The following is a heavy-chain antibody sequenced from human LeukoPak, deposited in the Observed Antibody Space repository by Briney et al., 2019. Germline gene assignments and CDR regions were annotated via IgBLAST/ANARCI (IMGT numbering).Heavy chain of an antibody. Sequence: GGSLRLSCAASGFTFSSYALHWVRQAPGKGLEWVSGISGSGGGTYYADSVKGRFTISRDNSKNTVYLQMNSLRAEEVSVNDCAKDIDSRRFGELSDAFDIWGQGTKVTVSS. CDR2: ISGSGGGT. CDR1: GFTFSSYA. D-gene: IGHD3-10*01. CDR3: AKDIDSRRFGELSDAFDI. V-gene: IGHV3-23*01. J-gene: IGHJ3*02.